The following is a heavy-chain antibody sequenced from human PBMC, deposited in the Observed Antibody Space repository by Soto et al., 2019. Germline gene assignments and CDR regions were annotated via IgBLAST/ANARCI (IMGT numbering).Heavy chain of an antibody. CDR3: ARSIVVVVAATLRADYGMDV. CDR1: GYTFTIYY. Sequence: GATVKVSCKASGYTFTIYYMHWVRQAPGQGLEWMGIINPSGGSTSYAQKFQGRVTMTRDTSTSTVYMELSSLRSEDTAVYYCARSIVVVVAATLRADYGMDVWGQGTTVTVSS. CDR2: INPSGGST. J-gene: IGHJ6*02. V-gene: IGHV1-46*01. D-gene: IGHD2-15*01.